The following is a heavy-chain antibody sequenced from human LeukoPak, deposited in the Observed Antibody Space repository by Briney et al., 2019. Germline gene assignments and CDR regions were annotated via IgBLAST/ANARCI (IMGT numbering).Heavy chain of an antibody. CDR1: GFTFSSYG. CDR2: ISGSGGST. Sequence: GGSLRLSCAASGFTFSSYGMSWVRQAPGKGLEWVSAISGSGGSTYYADSVKGRFTISRDNSKNTLYLQMNSLRAEDTAVYYCAKVPFYDYGEGYYFDYWGQGTLVTVSS. D-gene: IGHD4-17*01. J-gene: IGHJ4*02. V-gene: IGHV3-23*01. CDR3: AKVPFYDYGEGYYFDY.